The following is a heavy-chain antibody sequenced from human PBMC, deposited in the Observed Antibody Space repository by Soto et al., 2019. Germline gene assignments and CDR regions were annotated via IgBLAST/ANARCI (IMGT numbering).Heavy chain of an antibody. D-gene: IGHD2-15*01. V-gene: IGHV5-10-1*04. CDR2: IDPSDSHS. CDR3: AGRCRGRNCFSSYAMDV. CDR1: GYSFTSNW. J-gene: IGHJ6*02. Sequence: VESVQSSCKGSGYSFTSNWIKWMSKLHGKGLEGMGRIDPSDSHSNYNPSFQGQATNSADKPTSAAYLQWNSLKASDTAMYYCAGRCRGRNCFSSYAMDVWGQRTTVTVSS.